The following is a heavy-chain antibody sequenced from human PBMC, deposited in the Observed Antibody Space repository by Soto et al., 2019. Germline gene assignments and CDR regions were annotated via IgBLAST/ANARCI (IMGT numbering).Heavy chain of an antibody. J-gene: IGHJ3*02. CDR3: ARVWSEVVYAFDI. V-gene: IGHV3-11*01. Sequence: PGGSLRLSCAASGFTFSDYYMSWIRQAPGKGLEWVSYISSSGSTIYYADSVKGRFTISRDNAKNSLYLQMNSLRAEDTAVYYCARVWSEVVYAFDIWGQGTMVTVSS. CDR1: GFTFSDYY. D-gene: IGHD3-22*01. CDR2: ISSSGSTI.